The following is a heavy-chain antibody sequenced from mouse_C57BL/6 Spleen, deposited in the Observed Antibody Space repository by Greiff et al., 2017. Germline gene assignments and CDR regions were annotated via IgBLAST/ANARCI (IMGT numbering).Heavy chain of an antibody. D-gene: IGHD1-1*01. V-gene: IGHV1-39*01. J-gene: IGHJ4*01. CDR3: ARTPIYYYPYYYAMDY. CDR2: FNPNYGTT. CDR1: GYSFPDFN. Sequence: EVQLQHSGLELLKPRASVQISSKASGYSFPDFNFTWVTQRNGKSLDCFGVFNPNYGTTSYNQKFKGKATLTVDQSSSKAYIQLNSLTSEDSAVYYCARTPIYYYPYYYAMDYWGQGTSVTVSS.